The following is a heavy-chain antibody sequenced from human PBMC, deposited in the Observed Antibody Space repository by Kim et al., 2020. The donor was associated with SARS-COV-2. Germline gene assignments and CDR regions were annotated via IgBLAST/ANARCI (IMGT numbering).Heavy chain of an antibody. V-gene: IGHV3-30*18. D-gene: IGHD2-15*01. Sequence: GGSLRLSCVASGFTFNLYGMHWVRQAPGKGLEWGAAISYDGTDTYYADSAKGRFNISRDNSKNTLYLQMTSLRAEGTAVYYCAKDRDPGYCSGGSCYVGGCDYWGQGTLVTVSS. CDR2: ISYDGTDT. CDR3: AKDRDPGYCSGGSCYVGGCDY. J-gene: IGHJ4*02. CDR1: GFTFNLYG.